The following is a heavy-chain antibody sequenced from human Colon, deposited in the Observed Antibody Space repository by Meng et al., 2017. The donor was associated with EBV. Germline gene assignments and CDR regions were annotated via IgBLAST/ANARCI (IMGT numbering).Heavy chain of an antibody. J-gene: IGHJ4*02. CDR2: VYHDGST. CDR3: AREDDYGDYVAY. D-gene: IGHD4-17*01. V-gene: IGHV4-4*02. Sequence: VHLQASGPGLVRPSGPPSLPCDVSGSSMTCDNDWWSWVRQPPGKPLEWLGEVYHDGSTNYSPSVQSRVTISMDKSKNQVSLKLTSVNAADTAVYYCAREDDYGDYVAYWGQGILVTVSS. CDR1: GSSMTCDNDW.